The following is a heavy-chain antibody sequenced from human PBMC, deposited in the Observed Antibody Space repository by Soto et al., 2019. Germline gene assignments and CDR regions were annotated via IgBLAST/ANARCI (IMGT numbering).Heavy chain of an antibody. Sequence: PSQTLSLTCAISGDSVSSNSAAWNWIRQSPSRGLEWLGRTCYRSKWYNDYAVSVKSRITINPDTSKNQFSLQLNSVTAADTAVYYCARQYYFGSGSYYNRPFDFWGQGTLVTVSS. J-gene: IGHJ4*02. CDR1: GDSVSSNSAA. CDR2: TCYRSKWYN. V-gene: IGHV6-1*01. D-gene: IGHD3-10*01. CDR3: ARQYYFGSGSYYNRPFDF.